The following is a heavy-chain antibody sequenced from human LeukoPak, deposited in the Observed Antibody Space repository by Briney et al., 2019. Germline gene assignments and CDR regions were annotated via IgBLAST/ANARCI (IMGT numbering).Heavy chain of an antibody. CDR2: INPSGGST. CDR3: ARTYSSSDEFDY. J-gene: IGHJ4*02. D-gene: IGHD6-13*01. CDR1: GYTFTSYY. Sequence: ASVKVSCKASGYTFTSYYIHWVRQAPGQGLEWMGIINPSGGSTTYAQKSQGRVAMTRDTSTSRVYMEVSSLRSEDTAVYYCARTYSSSDEFDYWGQGTLVTVSS. V-gene: IGHV1-46*01.